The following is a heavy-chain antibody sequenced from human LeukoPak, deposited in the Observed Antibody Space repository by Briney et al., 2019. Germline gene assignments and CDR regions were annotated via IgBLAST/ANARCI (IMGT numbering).Heavy chain of an antibody. Sequence: PSETLSLTCAVYGGSFSGYYWSWIRQPPGKGLEWIGEINHSGSTNYNPSHKSRVTISVDTSKNQFSLKLSSVTAADTAVYYCARGGGYCSSTSCYGLDYWGQGTLVTVSS. V-gene: IGHV4-34*01. J-gene: IGHJ4*02. CDR2: INHSGST. D-gene: IGHD2-2*01. CDR1: GGSFSGYY. CDR3: ARGGGYCSSTSCYGLDY.